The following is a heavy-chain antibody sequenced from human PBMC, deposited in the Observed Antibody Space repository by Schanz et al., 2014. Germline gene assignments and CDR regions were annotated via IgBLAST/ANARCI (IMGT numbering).Heavy chain of an antibody. CDR2: INSVGSNT. CDR1: TFTFSDYW. J-gene: IGHJ3*02. D-gene: IGHD4-17*01. V-gene: IGHV3-74*02. Sequence: EVKMVESGGGLVKPGGSLRLSCTASTFTFSDYWMSWVRQAPGKGPEWVARINSVGSNTDYADSVTGRFTISRDNANNTLYLQMNTLRAEDTAVYYCARKMKLGVYGGKGHDSLDIWGQGTMVTVSS. CDR3: ARKMKLGVYGGKGHDSLDI.